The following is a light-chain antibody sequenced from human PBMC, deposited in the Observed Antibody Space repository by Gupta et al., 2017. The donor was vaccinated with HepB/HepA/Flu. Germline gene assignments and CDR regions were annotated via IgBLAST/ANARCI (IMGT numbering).Light chain of an antibody. CDR2: EVN. CDR1: SSDVGGYDC. CDR3: CSFAGGNRV. Sequence: QPALTQLPSASGSPGQSVTISCTGASSDVGGYDCVSWNQQHPGKAPKHVIYEVNKRPSGVPDRFTGPTSGNTASLTVSGLQAEDEADDYCCSFAGGNRVFGGGTKLTVL. V-gene: IGLV2-8*01. J-gene: IGLJ2*01.